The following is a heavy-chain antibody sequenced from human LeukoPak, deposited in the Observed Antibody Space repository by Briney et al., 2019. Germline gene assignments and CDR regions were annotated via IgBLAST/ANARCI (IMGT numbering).Heavy chain of an antibody. CDR3: ASSSTRHYYYYYMDV. CDR1: GGSISSYY. J-gene: IGHJ6*03. CDR2: IYTSGST. Sequence: PSETLSLTCTVSGGSISSYYWSWIRQPAGKGLEWIGRIYTSGSTNYNPSLKSRVTMSVDTSKNQFSLKLSSVTAADTAVYYCASSSTRHYYYYYMDVWGKGTTVTVSS. D-gene: IGHD2-2*01. V-gene: IGHV4-4*07.